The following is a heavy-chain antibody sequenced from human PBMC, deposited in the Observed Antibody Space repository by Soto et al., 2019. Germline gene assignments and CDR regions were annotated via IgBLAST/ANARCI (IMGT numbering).Heavy chain of an antibody. Sequence: SETLSLTCTVSGGSISSGDHYWSWIRQPRGKGLEWIGYVYYNGGTNYTPSLKSRVAISVDTSKNQFSLKLSSVTAADTAVYYCARAWTVTNYYYYAIDVWGQGTTVTVSS. CDR3: ARAWTVTNYYYYAIDV. J-gene: IGHJ6*02. V-gene: IGHV4-30-4*01. CDR2: VYYNGGT. CDR1: GGSISSGDHY. D-gene: IGHD4-17*01.